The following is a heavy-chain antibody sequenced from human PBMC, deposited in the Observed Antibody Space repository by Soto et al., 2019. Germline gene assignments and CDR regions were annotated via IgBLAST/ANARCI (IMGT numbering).Heavy chain of an antibody. J-gene: IGHJ5*02. Sequence: GGSLRLSCAASGFTFDDYAMHWVRQAPGKGLEWVSGISWNSGSIGYADSVKGRFTISRDNAKNSLYLQMNSLRAEDTALYYCAKAPSPYYYGSGSYPSSWFDPWGQGTLVTVSS. CDR3: AKAPSPYYYGSGSYPSSWFDP. CDR1: GFTFDDYA. CDR2: ISWNSGSI. D-gene: IGHD3-10*01. V-gene: IGHV3-9*01.